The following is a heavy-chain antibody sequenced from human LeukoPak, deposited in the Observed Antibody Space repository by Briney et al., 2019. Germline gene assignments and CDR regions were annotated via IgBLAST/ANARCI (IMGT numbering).Heavy chain of an antibody. V-gene: IGHV3-30*04. J-gene: IGHJ3*02. CDR2: ISYDGSNK. Sequence: QAGGSLRLSCAASGFTFSSYAMHWVRQAPGKGLEWVAVISYDGSNKYYADSVKGRFTISRDNSKNTLYLQMNSLRAEDTAVYYCAREQQKEVVTAMRAFDIWGQGTMVTVSS. D-gene: IGHD2-21*02. CDR3: AREQQKEVVTAMRAFDI. CDR1: GFTFSSYA.